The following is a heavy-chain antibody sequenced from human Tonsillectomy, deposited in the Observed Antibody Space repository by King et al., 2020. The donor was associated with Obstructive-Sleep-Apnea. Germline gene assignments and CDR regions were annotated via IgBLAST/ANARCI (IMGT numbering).Heavy chain of an antibody. J-gene: IGHJ3*01. CDR2: ISDSGAYT. Sequence: QVQLVESGGGLVRPGGSLRLSCAVSGFSFSDYYMSWVRQAPGKGLEWVSFISDSGAYTDYVDSVKGRFTISRDNAKNSLYLQMNSLTVEDTAIYYCASATGFYGAWGQGTMVIVSS. D-gene: IGHD4/OR15-4a*01. V-gene: IGHV3-11*06. CDR1: GFSFSDYY. CDR3: ASATGFYGA.